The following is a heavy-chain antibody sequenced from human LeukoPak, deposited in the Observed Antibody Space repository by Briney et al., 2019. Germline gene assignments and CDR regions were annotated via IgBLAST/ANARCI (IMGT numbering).Heavy chain of an antibody. CDR2: IIPIFGTA. Sequence: SVKVSCKASGGTFSSYAISWVRQAPGQGLEWMGGIIPIFGTANYAQKFQGRVTITADESTSTAYMELSSLRSEDTAVYYCARAPHYYGSGPYYFDTGGQGTRVTVSS. CDR1: GGTFSSYA. J-gene: IGHJ4*02. V-gene: IGHV1-69*13. D-gene: IGHD3-10*01. CDR3: ARAPHYYGSGPYYFDT.